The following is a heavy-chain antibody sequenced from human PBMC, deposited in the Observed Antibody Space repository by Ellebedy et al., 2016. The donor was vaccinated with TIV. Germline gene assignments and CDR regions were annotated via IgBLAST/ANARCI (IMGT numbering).Heavy chain of an antibody. D-gene: IGHD3-22*01. Sequence: ASVKVSCKASGYTFTDNGISWVRQAPGQGLEWMGWINVYNSNTNYAQRFQGRVTLTADTSTSTAYMELRSLRSDDTAVYYCARSGGSGYRFDFWGQGTLVTVSS. V-gene: IGHV1-18*01. CDR1: GYTFTDNG. CDR3: ARSGGSGYRFDF. J-gene: IGHJ4*02. CDR2: INVYNSNT.